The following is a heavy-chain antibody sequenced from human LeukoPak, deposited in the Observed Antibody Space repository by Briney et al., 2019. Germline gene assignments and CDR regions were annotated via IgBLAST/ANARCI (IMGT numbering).Heavy chain of an antibody. D-gene: IGHD1-26*01. CDR3: ARDRKGWELENYYYMDV. J-gene: IGHJ6*03. Sequence: PSETLSLTCSVSGGSVSSYYWGWIRQPPGKGLEWIGYIYYSGSTNYNPSLKSRVTISVDTSKNQFSLKLSSVTAADTAVYYCARDRKGWELENYYYMDVWGKGTTVTVSS. CDR1: GGSVSSYY. CDR2: IYYSGST. V-gene: IGHV4-59*02.